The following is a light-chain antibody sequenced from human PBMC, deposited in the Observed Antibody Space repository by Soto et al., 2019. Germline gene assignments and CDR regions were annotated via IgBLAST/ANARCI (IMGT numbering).Light chain of an antibody. CDR3: QHLGSSLLT. J-gene: IGKJ4*01. CDR2: GAS. CDR1: QSVSSTY. Sequence: EIVLTQSPGTLSLSPGERATLSCRASQSVSSTYLAWYQQKPGQAPRLLIFGASSRATGIPDRFSGSGSGTDFTLTISRLEPEDFAVYYCQHLGSSLLTFAGGTKVEIK. V-gene: IGKV3-20*01.